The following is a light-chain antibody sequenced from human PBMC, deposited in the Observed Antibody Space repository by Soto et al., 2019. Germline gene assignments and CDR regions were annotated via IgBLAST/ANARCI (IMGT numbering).Light chain of an antibody. V-gene: IGLV2-11*01. Sequence: QSALTQPRSVSGSPGQSVTIACTATRSDVGGYNYVSWYQHHPGKAPKLMIYDVSKRPSGVPDRFSGSKSGNTASLTISGLQAEDEANYYCCSYAGYYTWVFGGGTKLTVL. J-gene: IGLJ3*02. CDR2: DVS. CDR1: RSDVGGYNY. CDR3: CSYAGYYTWV.